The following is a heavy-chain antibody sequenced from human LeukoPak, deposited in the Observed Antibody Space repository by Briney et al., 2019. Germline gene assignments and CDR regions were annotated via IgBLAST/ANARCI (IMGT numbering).Heavy chain of an antibody. V-gene: IGHV4-34*01. CDR2: INHSGST. Sequence: SETLSLTCAVYGGSFSGCYWSWIRQPPGKGLEWIGEINHSGSTNYNPSLKSRVTISVDTSKNQFSLKLSSVTAADTAVYYCARESYSGSGSYYTSWFDPWGQGTLVTVSP. J-gene: IGHJ5*02. D-gene: IGHD3-10*01. CDR1: GGSFSGCY. CDR3: ARESYSGSGSYYTSWFDP.